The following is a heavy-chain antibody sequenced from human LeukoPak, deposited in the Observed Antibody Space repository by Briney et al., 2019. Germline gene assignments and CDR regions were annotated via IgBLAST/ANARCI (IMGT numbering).Heavy chain of an antibody. CDR3: AKDGGAGFDY. V-gene: IGHV3-48*03. CDR1: GFTFSSYE. CDR2: ISSSGSTI. Sequence: PGGSLRLSCAASGFTFSSYEMNWVRQAPGKGLEWVSYISSSGSTIYYADSVKGRFTISRDNSKNTLDLQMNSLRAEDTAVYYCAKDGGAGFDYWGQGILVTVSS. J-gene: IGHJ4*02. D-gene: IGHD2-15*01.